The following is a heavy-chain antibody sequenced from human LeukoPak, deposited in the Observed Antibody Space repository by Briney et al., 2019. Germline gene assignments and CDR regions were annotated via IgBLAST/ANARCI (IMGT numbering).Heavy chain of an antibody. CDR1: GGSISSRYY. Sequence: KPSETLSLTCSVSGGSISSRYYWGWIRQSPGKGLEWIGGLYYTGSTYYNPSLKSRITISVDTSKNQFSLKLSSVTAADTAVYYCATLGGGYSGYDFTDYWGQGTLVTVSS. J-gene: IGHJ4*02. V-gene: IGHV4-39*01. CDR3: ATLGGGYSGYDFTDY. CDR2: LYYTGST. D-gene: IGHD5-12*01.